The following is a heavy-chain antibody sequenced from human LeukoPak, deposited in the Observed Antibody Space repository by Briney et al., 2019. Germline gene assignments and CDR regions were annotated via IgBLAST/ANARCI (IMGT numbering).Heavy chain of an antibody. J-gene: IGHJ4*02. V-gene: IGHV1-2*02. CDR3: ARAPRGIAVAGIPDY. D-gene: IGHD6-19*01. CDR1: GYTFTSYD. CDR2: INPNSGGT. Sequence: ASVKVSCKASGYTFTSYDINWVRQATGQGLEWMGWINPNSGGTNYAQKFQGRVTMTRDTSISTAYMELSRLRSDDTAVYYCARAPRGIAVAGIPDYWGQGTLVTVSS.